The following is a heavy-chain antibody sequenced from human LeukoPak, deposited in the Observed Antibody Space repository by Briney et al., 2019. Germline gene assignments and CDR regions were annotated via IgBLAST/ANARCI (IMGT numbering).Heavy chain of an antibody. J-gene: IGHJ3*02. CDR3: ARDHGGEAFDI. D-gene: IGHD4-23*01. CDR2: ISSSSSYI. V-gene: IGHV3-21*01. CDR1: GFTFSSYS. Sequence: GGSLRLSCAASGFTFSSYSMNWVRQAPGKGLEWVSSISSSSSYIYYADSVKGRFTISRDNAKNSLYLQMNSLRAEDTAVYYCARDHGGEAFDIWGQGTMVTVSS.